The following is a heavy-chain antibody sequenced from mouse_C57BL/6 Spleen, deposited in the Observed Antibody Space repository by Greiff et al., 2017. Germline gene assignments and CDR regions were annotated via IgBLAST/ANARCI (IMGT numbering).Heavy chain of an antibody. CDR1: GFTFSSYG. CDR2: ISSGGSYT. V-gene: IGHV5-6*01. J-gene: IGHJ2*01. D-gene: IGHD1-1*01. CDR3: GRCGSRYDFDY. Sequence: EVKLVESGGDLVQPGGSLKLSCAASGFTFSSYGMSWVRQTPDKRLEWVATISSGGSYTYYPDSVKGRFTISRDNAKNTLYLQMSSLKSEDTAIYYCGRCGSRYDFDYWGQGTPLTV.